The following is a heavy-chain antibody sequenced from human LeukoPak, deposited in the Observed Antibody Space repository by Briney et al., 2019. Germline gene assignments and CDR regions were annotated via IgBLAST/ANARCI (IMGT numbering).Heavy chain of an antibody. CDR2: IWYDGSNK. V-gene: IGHV3-33*01. Sequence: GRSLRLSCAASGFTFSSYGMHWVRQAPGKGLEWVAVIWYDGSNKYYADSVKGRFTISRDNSKNTLYLQMNSLRAKDTAVYYCAREPSSSWYLYYYYYMDVWGKGTTVTVSS. CDR3: AREPSSSWYLYYYYYMDV. D-gene: IGHD6-13*01. J-gene: IGHJ6*03. CDR1: GFTFSSYG.